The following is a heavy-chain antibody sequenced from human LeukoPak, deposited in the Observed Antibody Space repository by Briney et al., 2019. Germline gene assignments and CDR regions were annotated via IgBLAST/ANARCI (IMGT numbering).Heavy chain of an antibody. CDR2: IYYSGST. CDR3: ARDRWFDP. J-gene: IGHJ5*02. Sequence: SETLSLTCTVSGGSISSYYWSWIRQPPGKGLEWIGYIYYSGSTNYNPSLKSRVTISVDTSKNQFSLKLSSVTAADTAVYYCARDRWFDPWGQGTLVTVSS. V-gene: IGHV4-59*12. CDR1: GGSISSYY.